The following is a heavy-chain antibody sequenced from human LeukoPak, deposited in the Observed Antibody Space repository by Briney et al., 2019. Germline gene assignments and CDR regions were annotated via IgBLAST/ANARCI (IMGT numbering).Heavy chain of an antibody. CDR2: IYSDGST. D-gene: IGHD1-26*01. Sequence: GGSLRLSCAASGFTVSSNYMSWVRQAPGKGLEWVSVIYSDGSTYYADSVKGRFTISRDNSKNTLYLQMNGLRAEDTAVYYCARDFGDGSYYYWGQGTLVTVSS. CDR3: ARDFGDGSYYY. J-gene: IGHJ4*02. V-gene: IGHV3-66*02. CDR1: GFTVSSNY.